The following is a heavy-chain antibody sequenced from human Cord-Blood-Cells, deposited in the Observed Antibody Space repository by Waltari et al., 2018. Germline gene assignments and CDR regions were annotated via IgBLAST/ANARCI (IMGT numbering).Heavy chain of an antibody. CDR2: ISSSSSTI. CDR3: ARDKFHQTGEEPDAFDI. J-gene: IGHJ3*02. CDR1: GFTFSCFS. Sequence: EVQLVESGGGLVQPGGSLRLSCAAPGFTFSCFSMNWVPPAPRQGPEWVSYISSSSSTIYYADSVKGRFTISRDNAKNSLYLQMNSLRAEDTAVYYCARDKFHQTGEEPDAFDIWGQGTMVTVSS. V-gene: IGHV3-48*01. D-gene: IGHD7-27*01.